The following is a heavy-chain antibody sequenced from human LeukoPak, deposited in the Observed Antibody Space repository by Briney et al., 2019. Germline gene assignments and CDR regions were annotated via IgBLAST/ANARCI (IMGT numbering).Heavy chain of an antibody. Sequence: GGSLRLSCAVSGFPFSIYEMNWVRQAPGKGLEWVSNICSSGTTIYYADSVKGRFSISRDNAKNSLYLQMNSLRVEDTAVYYCALLAVASDFDYWGQGALVTVSS. CDR1: GFPFSIYE. CDR3: ALLAVASDFDY. J-gene: IGHJ4*02. V-gene: IGHV3-48*03. D-gene: IGHD6-19*01. CDR2: ICSSGTTI.